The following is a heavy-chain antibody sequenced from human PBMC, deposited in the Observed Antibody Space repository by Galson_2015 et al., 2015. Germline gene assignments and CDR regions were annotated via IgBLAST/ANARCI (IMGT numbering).Heavy chain of an antibody. CDR3: ARNLEYNNKYYFGY. Sequence: LSLTCTVSGGSISPYYWHWIGLPPGKRPEWIGYVYESGSINYNPSLRGRVTMSVDTSKNQFSLKLSSVTAADTAVYYCARNLEYNNKYYFGYWGQGTLVTVSS. CDR2: VYESGSI. V-gene: IGHV4-59*12. D-gene: IGHD1-1*01. CDR1: GGSISPYY. J-gene: IGHJ4*02.